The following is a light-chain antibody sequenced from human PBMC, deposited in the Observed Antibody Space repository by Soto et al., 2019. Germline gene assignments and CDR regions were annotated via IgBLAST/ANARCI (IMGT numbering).Light chain of an antibody. CDR3: SSYTSVHSVL. J-gene: IGLJ2*01. CDR2: DVS. CDR1: SSDVGGY. Sequence: QSALTQPASVSGSPGQSITISCTGTSSDVGGYVSWYQQHPGKVPKLMIYDVSNRPSGVSNRFSGSKSGNMASLTISGLQAEVEPDYYCSSYTSVHSVLFGGGTKLTVL. V-gene: IGLV2-14*01.